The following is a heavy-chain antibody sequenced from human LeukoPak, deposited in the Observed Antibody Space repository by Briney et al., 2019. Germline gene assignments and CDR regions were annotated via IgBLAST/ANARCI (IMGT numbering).Heavy chain of an antibody. CDR1: GYTFTGYY. CDR3: ARDGYYYDSSGYYRQFDY. CDR2: INPNSGGT. J-gene: IGHJ4*02. D-gene: IGHD3-22*01. Sequence: ASVKVSCKASGYTFTGYYMHWVRQAPGQGLEWMGWINPNSGGTNYAQKFQGRVTMTRDTSISTAYMELSRLRSDDTAVYYCARDGYYYDSSGYYRQFDYWGQGTLVTVSS. V-gene: IGHV1-2*02.